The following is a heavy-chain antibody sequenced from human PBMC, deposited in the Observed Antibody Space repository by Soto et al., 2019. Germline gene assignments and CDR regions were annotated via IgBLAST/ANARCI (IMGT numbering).Heavy chain of an antibody. CDR1: GGSISSSYYY. J-gene: IGHJ4*02. CDR2: IYYSGST. V-gene: IGHV4-39*01. Sequence: PSETLSLTCTVSGGSISSSYYYWGWIRQPPGKGLEWIGSIYYSGSTYYNPSLKSRVTISVDTSKNQFSLKLSSVTAADTVVYYCARLTMVRGVMYFDFWGQGTLVTVSS. CDR3: ARLTMVRGVMYFDF. D-gene: IGHD3-10*01.